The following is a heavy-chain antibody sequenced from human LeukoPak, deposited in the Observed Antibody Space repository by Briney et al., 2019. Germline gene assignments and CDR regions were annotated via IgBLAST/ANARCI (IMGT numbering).Heavy chain of an antibody. J-gene: IGHJ3*02. CDR3: ARGDSGSWSFPGNAFDI. CDR2: ISSSSSYI. CDR1: GFTFSSYS. D-gene: IGHD1-26*01. Sequence: GGSLRLSCAASGFTFSSYSMNWVRQAPGKGLEWVSSISSSSSYIYYADSVKGRFTISRDNAKNSLYLQMNSLRAEDTAVYYCARGDSGSWSFPGNAFDIWGQGTMVTVSS. V-gene: IGHV3-21*01.